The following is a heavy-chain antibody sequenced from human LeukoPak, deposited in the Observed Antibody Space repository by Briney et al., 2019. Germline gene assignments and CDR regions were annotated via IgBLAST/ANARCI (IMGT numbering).Heavy chain of an antibody. V-gene: IGHV1-2*03. CDR3: ARMGYYDYVWGSYRYTPDGY. CDR2: INPNSGGT. Sequence: LVASVKVSCKASGYTLTGYYMHWVRQAPGQGLEWMGWINPNSGGTNYAQKFQGRVTMTRDTSISTAYMELSRLRSDDTAVYYCARMGYYDYVWGSYRYTPDGYWGQGTLVTVSS. CDR1: GYTLTGYY. J-gene: IGHJ4*02. D-gene: IGHD3-16*02.